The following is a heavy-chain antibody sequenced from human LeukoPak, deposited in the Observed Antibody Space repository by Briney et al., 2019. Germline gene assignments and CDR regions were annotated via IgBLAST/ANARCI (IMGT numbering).Heavy chain of an antibody. CDR1: GGSFSSYY. Sequence: SETLSLTCAVYGGSFSSYYWGWIRQPPGKGLEWIGSIYYSGSTYYNPSLKSRVTISVDTSKNQFSLKLSSVTAADTAVYYCARRGEGSWFGELLYHYGMDVWGQGTTVTVSS. CDR3: ARRGEGSWFGELLYHYGMDV. J-gene: IGHJ6*02. D-gene: IGHD3-10*01. V-gene: IGHV4-39*01. CDR2: IYYSGST.